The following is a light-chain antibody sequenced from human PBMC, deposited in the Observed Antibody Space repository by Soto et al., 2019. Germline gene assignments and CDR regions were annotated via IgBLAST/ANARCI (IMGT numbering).Light chain of an antibody. CDR1: QSISSW. CDR2: KAS. V-gene: IGKV1-5*03. CDR3: QPYDVYSP. Sequence: QSSQSHSTLSASVGGTVTITCRASQSISSWLSWYQHKPGIAPKLLIYKASTLQTGVPSRFSGSGYGTVFTLTISRLQPDDTATYYCQPYDVYSPFGQGGKADIK. J-gene: IGKJ1*01.